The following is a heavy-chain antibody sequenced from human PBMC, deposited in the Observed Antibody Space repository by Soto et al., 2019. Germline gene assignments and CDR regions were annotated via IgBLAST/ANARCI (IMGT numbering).Heavy chain of an antibody. Sequence: GSLRLSCAASGFTVSSKYMTWVRQAPGKGLEWVSLIQSGGTTYYADSVKGRFTISRDTSENTLHLQMDSLRVEDTAVYYCARADVLCDGGRGYGIPLDVWGKGPTVPVSS. J-gene: IGHJ6*04. CDR1: GFTVSSKY. V-gene: IGHV3-66*01. D-gene: IGHD2-15*01. CDR2: IQSGGTT. CDR3: ARADVLCDGGRGYGIPLDV.